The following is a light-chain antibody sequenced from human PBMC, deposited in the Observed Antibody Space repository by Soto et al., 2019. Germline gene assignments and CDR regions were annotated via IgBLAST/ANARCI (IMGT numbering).Light chain of an antibody. CDR3: QQYGSSSWT. Sequence: EMVVTKSPGTLSLSPGERATLSCRASQSVSSSYLAWYQQKPGQAPRLLIYGTSSRATAIPDRFSGSGSGTDFTLTISRLEPEDFAVYYCQQYGSSSWTFGQGTKVEIK. CDR1: QSVSSSY. V-gene: IGKV3-20*01. CDR2: GTS. J-gene: IGKJ1*01.